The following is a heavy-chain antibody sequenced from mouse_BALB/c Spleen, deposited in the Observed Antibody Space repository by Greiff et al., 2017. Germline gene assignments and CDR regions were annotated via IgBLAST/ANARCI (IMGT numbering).Heavy chain of an antibody. J-gene: IGHJ3*01. D-gene: IGHD2-4*01. CDR2: INPGSGGT. CDR3: ARHEESTMITTGAWFAY. Sequence: QVQLQQSGAELVRPGTSVKVSCKASGYAFTNYLIEWVKQRPGQGLEWIGVINPGSGGTNYNEKFKDKATLTADKSSSTVYMELSRLTSEDSAVYFCARHEESTMITTGAWFAYWGQGTLVTVSA. CDR1: GYAFTNYL. V-gene: IGHV1-54*01.